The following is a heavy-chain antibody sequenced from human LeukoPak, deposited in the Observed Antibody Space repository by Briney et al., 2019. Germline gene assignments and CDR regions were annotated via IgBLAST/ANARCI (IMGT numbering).Heavy chain of an antibody. D-gene: IGHD3-22*01. CDR2: IRSSGSTI. CDR1: GFTFSSYG. Sequence: PGRSLRLSCAASGFTFSSYGMNWVRQAPGKGLEWVSYIRSSGSTIYYADSVKGRFTISRDNAKNSLYLQMNSLRDEDTAVYFCARDDSTAHHAFDVWGHGTMVTVSS. CDR3: ARDDSTAHHAFDV. J-gene: IGHJ3*01. V-gene: IGHV3-48*02.